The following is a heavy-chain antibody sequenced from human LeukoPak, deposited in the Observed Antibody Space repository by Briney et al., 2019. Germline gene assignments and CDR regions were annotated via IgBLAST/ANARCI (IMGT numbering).Heavy chain of an antibody. Sequence: GASVKVSCKASGYTFTSYGISWVRQAPGQGLEWMGWISAYNGNTNYAQKLQGRVIMTTDTSTSTAYMELRSLRSDDTAVYYCARVPTYYYGSGSYPDYWGQGTLVIVSS. CDR3: ARVPTYYYGSGSYPDY. J-gene: IGHJ4*02. V-gene: IGHV1-18*01. CDR2: ISAYNGNT. CDR1: GYTFTSYG. D-gene: IGHD3-10*01.